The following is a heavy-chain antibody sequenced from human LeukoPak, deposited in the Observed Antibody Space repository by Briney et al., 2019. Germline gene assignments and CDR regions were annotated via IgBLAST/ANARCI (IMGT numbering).Heavy chain of an antibody. CDR1: GFTVRSHY. CDR2: IYSGGTT. V-gene: IGHV3-53*01. D-gene: IGHD4-23*01. J-gene: IGHJ4*02. CDR3: ARDSPDYSGKGVDY. Sequence: GSLRLFCAASGFTVRSHYLRWVPQAPGEGLEWVSVIYSGGTTYYADSVKGRFTISRDNSKNTLYLQVNSLRAEDTAVYYCARDSPDYSGKGVDYWGQGTLVTVSS.